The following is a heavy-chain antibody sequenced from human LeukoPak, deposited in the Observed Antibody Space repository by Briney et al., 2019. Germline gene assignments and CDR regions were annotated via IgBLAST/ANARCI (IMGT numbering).Heavy chain of an antibody. CDR3: ARDTHYYDSSGYYHY. J-gene: IGHJ4*02. Sequence: ASVKVSCKASGYTFTDYYMHWVRQAPGQGLEWMGWINPNSGGTNYAQKFQGRVTMTRDTSISTAYMELSRLRSDDTAVYYCARDTHYYDSSGYYHYWGQGTLVTVSS. CDR1: GYTFTDYY. D-gene: IGHD3-22*01. CDR2: INPNSGGT. V-gene: IGHV1-2*02.